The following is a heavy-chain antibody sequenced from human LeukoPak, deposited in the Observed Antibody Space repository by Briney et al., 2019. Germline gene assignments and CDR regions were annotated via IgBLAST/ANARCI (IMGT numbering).Heavy chain of an antibody. D-gene: IGHD2-2*01. J-gene: IGHJ5*02. CDR2: IHNSGST. CDR1: GVSVSSYY. V-gene: IGHV4-59*02. Sequence: SETLSLTCTVSGVSVSSYYWSWIRQPPGQGLEWVGYIHNSGSTNHNPSLESRVTMSVDTSKNQFSLKLTSVTAADTAIYYCARRVSSTGPNWFDPWGQGTLVTVSS. CDR3: ARRVSSTGPNWFDP.